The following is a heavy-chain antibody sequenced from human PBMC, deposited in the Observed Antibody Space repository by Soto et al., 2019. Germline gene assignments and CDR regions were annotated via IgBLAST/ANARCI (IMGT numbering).Heavy chain of an antibody. Sequence: GGSLRLSCAASGFTVSSNYMSWVRQAPGKGLEWVSVIYSGGSTYYADSVQGRFTISRDNSKNTLYLQMNSLRVDDTAVYYCARLPAGSYSSGWYYFGYWGQGTLVTVSS. CDR2: IYSGGST. CDR1: GFTVSSNY. CDR3: ARLPAGSYSSGWYYFGY. J-gene: IGHJ4*02. V-gene: IGHV3-53*01. D-gene: IGHD6-19*01.